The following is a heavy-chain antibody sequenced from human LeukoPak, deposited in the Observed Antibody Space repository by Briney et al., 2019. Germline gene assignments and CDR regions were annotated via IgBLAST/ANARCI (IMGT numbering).Heavy chain of an antibody. Sequence: PGGSLGLPSAACGFTFRSYSINWVRQAPGRGLEWVSTISSSSSHIYYADSVKGRYKISRDNAKNSLYLQMNSLRAEDTAVYYCAKDPLSGDYFFDSWGQVTLATVSS. CDR3: AKDPLSGDYFFDS. CDR1: GFTFRSYS. D-gene: IGHD3-22*01. J-gene: IGHJ4*02. CDR2: ISSSSSHI. V-gene: IGHV3-21*04.